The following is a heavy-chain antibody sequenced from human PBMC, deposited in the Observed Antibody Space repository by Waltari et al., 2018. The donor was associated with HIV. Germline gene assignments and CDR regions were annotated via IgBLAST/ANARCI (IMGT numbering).Heavy chain of an antibody. Sequence: QVHLVESGGGVVQPGRSLRLSCAASGFTFRNYGMHWVRQAPGKGLEWVAVISFDGSNKYYADSVRGRFTISRDNSKKKVFLQMNSLRLDDSALYYCATGQQVWETWSQLDYWGQGTLVIVSS. J-gene: IGHJ4*02. CDR3: ATGQQVWETWSQLDY. CDR1: GFTFRNYG. D-gene: IGHD1-1*01. V-gene: IGHV3-30*03. CDR2: ISFDGSNK.